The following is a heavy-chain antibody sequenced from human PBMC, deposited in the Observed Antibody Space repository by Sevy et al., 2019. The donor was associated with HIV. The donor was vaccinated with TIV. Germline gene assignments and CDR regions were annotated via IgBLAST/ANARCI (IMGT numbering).Heavy chain of an antibody. CDR2: MWFDGSNT. CDR1: GFTFSTYG. V-gene: IGHV3-33*01. D-gene: IGHD4-17*01. J-gene: IGHJ4*02. CDR3: ARDLEFYDYGDYGPAFMPDY. Sequence: GGSLRLSCAASGFTFSTYGMHWVRQAPGKGLEWVAVMWFDGSNTYYANSVKGRFTISRDIAKNTLHLQMNSLRAEDTAVYYCARDLEFYDYGDYGPAFMPDYWGQGTLVTVSS.